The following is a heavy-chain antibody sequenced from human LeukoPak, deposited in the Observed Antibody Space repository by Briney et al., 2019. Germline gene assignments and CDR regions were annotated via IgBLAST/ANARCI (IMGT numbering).Heavy chain of an antibody. CDR1: GGSISSYY. D-gene: IGHD4-17*01. Sequence: SETLSLTCTVSGGSISSYYWSWIRQPPGKGLEWIGYIYYSGSTNYNPSLKSRVTISVDTSKNQFSLKLSSVTAAGTAVYYCAGISTGSCFRHWGQGTLVTVSS. J-gene: IGHJ1*01. V-gene: IGHV4-59*08. CDR3: AGISTGSCFRH. CDR2: IYYSGST.